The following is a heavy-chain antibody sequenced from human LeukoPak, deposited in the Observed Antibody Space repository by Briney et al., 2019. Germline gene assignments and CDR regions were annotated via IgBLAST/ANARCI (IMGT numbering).Heavy chain of an antibody. CDR1: GYTFTGYY. V-gene: IGHV1-2*02. J-gene: IGHJ5*02. CDR3: AREIPGIAVAANWFDP. Sequence: GASVKVSCKASGYTFTGYYMHWVRQAPGQGLEWMGWINPNSGGTNYAQKFQGRVTMTRDTSTSTVYMELSSLRSEDTAVYYCAREIPGIAVAANWFDPWGQGTLVTVSS. CDR2: INPNSGGT. D-gene: IGHD6-19*01.